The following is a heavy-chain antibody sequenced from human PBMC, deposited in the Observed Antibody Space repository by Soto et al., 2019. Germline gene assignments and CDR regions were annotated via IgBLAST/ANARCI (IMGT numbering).Heavy chain of an antibody. CDR3: AKGRYFDTSGGCANY. CDR2: ISGSGHGT. J-gene: IGHJ4*02. D-gene: IGHD3-22*01. V-gene: IGHV3-23*01. CDR1: GFMFDNYA. Sequence: EVKLLESGGGLVPPGASARLSCITSGFMFDNYAMSWVRQSPGRGLEWVAAISGSGHGTVYTQSVQGRFIISRDKSKKKLFLQMNNLRDEDTAVYYCAKGRYFDTSGGCANYWGLGTLVSVSA.